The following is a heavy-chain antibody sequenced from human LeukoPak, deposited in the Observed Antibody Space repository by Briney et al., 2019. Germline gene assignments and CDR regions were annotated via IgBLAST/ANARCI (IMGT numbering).Heavy chain of an antibody. CDR2: IYYSGST. Sequence: SQTLSLICTVSGGFISSSSYYWAWLREPPGKGLEWFGRIYYSGSTYYHPSLKSRVPISVETSQNKFSLKLSSVTTADTAVYYCARLLVDTAMVPYYYYGMDVWGQGTTVTVSS. D-gene: IGHD5-18*01. V-gene: IGHV4-39*01. CDR3: ARLLVDTAMVPYYYYGMDV. CDR1: GGFISSSSYY. J-gene: IGHJ6*02.